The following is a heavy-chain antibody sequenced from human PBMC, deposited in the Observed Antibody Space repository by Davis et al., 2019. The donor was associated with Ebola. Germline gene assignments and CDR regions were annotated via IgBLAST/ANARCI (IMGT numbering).Heavy chain of an antibody. CDR2: INHSGST. V-gene: IGHV4-34*01. CDR1: GGSFSGFY. Sequence: SETLSLTCVVYGGSFSGFYWSWIRQPPGKGLEWIGEINHSGSTNYNPSLKSRVTISVHTSKNQFSLNVTSVTAADTAVYYCARGGGSLPYYYYALDVWGKGTTVTVSS. J-gene: IGHJ6*04. CDR3: ARGGGSLPYYYYALDV. D-gene: IGHD1-26*01.